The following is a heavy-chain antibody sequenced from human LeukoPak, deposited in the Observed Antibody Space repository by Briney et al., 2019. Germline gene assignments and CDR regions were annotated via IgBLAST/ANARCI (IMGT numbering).Heavy chain of an antibody. D-gene: IGHD6-19*01. V-gene: IGHV4-59*01. CDR1: GGSISSNT. CDR3: ARGIPVTGTSTGPKRIDY. J-gene: IGHJ4*02. Sequence: SETLSLTCTVSGGSISSNTYSWIWQPPPQGQELIGYRHYGGSTNYNPSLKSRVIISVDTSKIQFSLKLSSVTPADAAVYYCARGIPVTGTSTGPKRIDYWGQGTLVTVSS. CDR2: RHYGGST.